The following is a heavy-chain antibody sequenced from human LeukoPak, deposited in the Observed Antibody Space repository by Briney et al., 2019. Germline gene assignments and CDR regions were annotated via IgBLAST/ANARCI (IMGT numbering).Heavy chain of an antibody. D-gene: IGHD3-22*01. V-gene: IGHV4-34*01. Sequence: SETLSLTCAVYGGSFSGYYRSWIRQPPGKGLEWIGEINHSGSTNYNPSLKSRVTISVDTSKNQFSLKLSSVTAADTAVYYCVRGQWLPVYDFWGQGALVTVSS. CDR1: GGSFSGYY. CDR3: VRGQWLPVYDF. CDR2: INHSGST. J-gene: IGHJ4*02.